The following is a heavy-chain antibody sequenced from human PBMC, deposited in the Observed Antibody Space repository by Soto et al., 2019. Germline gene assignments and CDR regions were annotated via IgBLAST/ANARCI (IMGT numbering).Heavy chain of an antibody. J-gene: IGHJ4*02. D-gene: IGHD6-6*01. CDR3: ARLWPLVHDY. V-gene: IGHV4-31*03. CDR2: SYYTGST. Sequence: SETLSLTCTVSGDSISSAGFYWSWIRQHPGKGLEWIGYSYYTGSTYYNPSLKSRVTISLDTSKNQFSLKLSSVTAADTAVYYCARLWPLVHDYWGQGTLVTAPQ. CDR1: GDSISSAGFY.